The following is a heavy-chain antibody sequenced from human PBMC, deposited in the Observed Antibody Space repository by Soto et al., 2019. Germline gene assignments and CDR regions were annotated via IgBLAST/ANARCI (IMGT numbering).Heavy chain of an antibody. J-gene: IGHJ6*02. CDR3: ARQRNAYYGMAV. CDR2: IFPGDSDT. CDR1: GYNFSNHW. Sequence: PGESLKISCQASGYNFSNHWIVWVRQMPGEGLEWMGVIFPGDSDTRYSPSFQGQVTISADKSSSTAFLEWSTLKASDSAMYYCARQRNAYYGMAVWGQGTTVT. V-gene: IGHV5-51*01.